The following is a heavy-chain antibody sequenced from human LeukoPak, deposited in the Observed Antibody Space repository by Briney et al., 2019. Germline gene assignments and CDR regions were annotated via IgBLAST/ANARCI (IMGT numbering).Heavy chain of an antibody. D-gene: IGHD3-9*01. J-gene: IGHJ5*02. CDR1: GYTFTSYG. V-gene: IGHV1-18*01. Sequence: GASVKVSCKASGYTFTSYGISWVRQAPGQGLEWMGWFSAYNGNTNYAQKLQGRVTMTTDTSTSTAYMELRSLRSDDTAVYYCAKNVLRYFDRTHGFDPWGQGTLVTVSS. CDR3: AKNVLRYFDRTHGFDP. CDR2: FSAYNGNT.